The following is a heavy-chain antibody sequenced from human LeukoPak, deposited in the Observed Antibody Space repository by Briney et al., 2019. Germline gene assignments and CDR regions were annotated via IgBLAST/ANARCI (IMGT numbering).Heavy chain of an antibody. V-gene: IGHV3-23*01. CDR3: TRGADGDPLIGY. CDR1: GFTFSSYA. Sequence: GGSLRLSCAASGFTFSSYAMSWVRQAPGKGLEWVSAISGSGGSTYYADSVKGRFTISRDNSKNTLYLQMNSLRAEDTAVYYCTRGADGDPLIGYWGQGTLVTVSS. CDR2: ISGSGGST. J-gene: IGHJ4*02. D-gene: IGHD4-17*01.